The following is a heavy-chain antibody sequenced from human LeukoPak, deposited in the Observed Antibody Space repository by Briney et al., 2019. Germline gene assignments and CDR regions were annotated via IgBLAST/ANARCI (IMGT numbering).Heavy chain of an antibody. Sequence: EASVKVSCKASGYTFTSYGISWVRQAPGQGLEWMGWISAYNGNTNYAQKLQGRVTVTTDTSTSTAYMELRSLRSDDTAVYYCARDDTYYYGSGSYPDYWGQGTLVTVSS. V-gene: IGHV1-18*01. CDR3: ARDDTYYYGSGSYPDY. J-gene: IGHJ4*02. CDR2: ISAYNGNT. CDR1: GYTFTSYG. D-gene: IGHD3-10*01.